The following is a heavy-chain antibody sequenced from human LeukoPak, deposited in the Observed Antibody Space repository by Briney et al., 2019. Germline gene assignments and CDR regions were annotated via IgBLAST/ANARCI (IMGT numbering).Heavy chain of an antibody. CDR3: ATDDLKNRGYYNIED. V-gene: IGHV3-30*02. J-gene: IGHJ4*02. D-gene: IGHD3-22*01. Sequence: GGSLRLSCAASGFSFSSYLMHWVRQAPGKGLEWVALIGFDVSKIYYADSVKGRFTISRDNSKNTLYLQMNSLRDEDTAVYFCATDDLKNRGYYNIEDWGQGTLVTVSS. CDR2: IGFDVSKI. CDR1: GFSFSSYL.